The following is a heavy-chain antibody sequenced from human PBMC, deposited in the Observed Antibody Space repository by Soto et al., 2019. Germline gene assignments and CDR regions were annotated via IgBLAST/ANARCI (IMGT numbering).Heavy chain of an antibody. CDR1: GDTVTNYG. V-gene: IGHV1-18*01. CDR3: ASATSIAVAGKET. Sequence: QVQLVQSGGEVKKPGASVKVSCKASGDTVTNYGISWVRQAPGQGLEWLGWISFYNGHTNYALKFQDRITFTTATSTSTASMELRSLTSDDTAVYYCASATSIAVAGKETWGQGTLVTVSS. D-gene: IGHD6-19*01. CDR2: ISFYNGHT. J-gene: IGHJ4*02.